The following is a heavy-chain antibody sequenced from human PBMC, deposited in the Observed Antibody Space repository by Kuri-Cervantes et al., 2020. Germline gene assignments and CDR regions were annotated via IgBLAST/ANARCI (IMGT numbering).Heavy chain of an antibody. D-gene: IGHD1-26*01. Sequence: SETLSLTCTVSGGSISSGGYYWSWIRQHPGKGPEWIGYIYYSGSTYYNPSLKSRVTITVDTSKNQFSLKLNSVTAADTAVYYCASDAVGTRAPRFDYWGQGTLVTVSS. V-gene: IGHV4-61*08. J-gene: IGHJ4*02. CDR3: ASDAVGTRAPRFDY. CDR1: GGSISSGGYY. CDR2: IYYSGST.